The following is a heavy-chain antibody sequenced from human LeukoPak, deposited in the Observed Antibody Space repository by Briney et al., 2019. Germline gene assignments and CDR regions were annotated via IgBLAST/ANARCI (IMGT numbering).Heavy chain of an antibody. D-gene: IGHD2-2*01. Sequence: GGSLRLSCTASRFTFSNYWMSWVRQAPGKGLEWVANIKEDGSEKYYVDSVKGRFTISRDNSKNTLYLQMNSLRPEDTAVYYCAKDNPIEKVPGLGPGSWGQGTLVTVSS. V-gene: IGHV3-7*04. J-gene: IGHJ5*02. CDR1: RFTFSNYW. CDR3: AKDNPIEKVPGLGPGS. CDR2: IKEDGSEK.